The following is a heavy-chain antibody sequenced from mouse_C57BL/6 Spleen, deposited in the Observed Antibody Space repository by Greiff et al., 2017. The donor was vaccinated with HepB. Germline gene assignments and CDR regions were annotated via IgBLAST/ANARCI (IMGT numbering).Heavy chain of an antibody. CDR1: GFTFSSYG. J-gene: IGHJ2*01. CDR3: ARGGGNFYYFDY. D-gene: IGHD2-1*01. CDR2: ISSGGSYT. V-gene: IGHV5-6*01. Sequence: VQLQQSGGDLVKPGGSLKLSCAASGFTFSSYGMSWVRQTPDKRLEWVATISSGGSYTYYPDSVKGRFTISRDNAKNTLYLQMSSLKSEDTAMYYCARGGGNFYYFDYWGQGTTLTVSS.